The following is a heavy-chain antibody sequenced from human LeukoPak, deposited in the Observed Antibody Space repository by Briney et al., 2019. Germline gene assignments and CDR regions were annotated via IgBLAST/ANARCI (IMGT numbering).Heavy chain of an antibody. CDR1: GFTFSNFW. CDR2: IYGDGSFT. J-gene: IGHJ6*02. CDR3: ARAMDV. Sequence: GGSLRLSCAASGFTFSNFWMHWVRQAPGKGLVWVALIYGDGSFTRYADSVKGRFSISRDNAKNSLYLQMNSLRDEDTAVYYCARAMDVRGQGTTVTVS. V-gene: IGHV3-74*01.